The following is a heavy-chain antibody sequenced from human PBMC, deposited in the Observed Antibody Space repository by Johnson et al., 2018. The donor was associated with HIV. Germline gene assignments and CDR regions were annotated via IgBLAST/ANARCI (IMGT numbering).Heavy chain of an antibody. Sequence: EKLVVSGGGVERPGGSLRLSCAASGFTFDDYDMSWVRQAPGKGLEWVSGISWNGGSAAYADSVKGRFTISRDNAKNSLYLQMNTLRVEDTAFYYCARESGQAFDVWGQGTMVTVSS. CDR2: ISWNGGSA. CDR1: GFTFDDYD. D-gene: IGHD6-25*01. J-gene: IGHJ3*01. V-gene: IGHV3-20*04. CDR3: ARESGQAFDV.